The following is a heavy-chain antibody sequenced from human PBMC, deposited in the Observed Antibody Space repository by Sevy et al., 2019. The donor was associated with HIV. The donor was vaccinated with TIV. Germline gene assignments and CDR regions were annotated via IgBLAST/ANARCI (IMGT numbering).Heavy chain of an antibody. CDR1: GFTFNMYW. Sequence: GGSLRLSCAASGFTFNMYWMTWVRQAPGKGLEWVANIKEDGSERNYLDSVKGRFTISRDNAKESLYLQINSLRAEDTAVYYCARHCSGGSCYSLLPHYYYGMDVWGQRTTVTDSS. CDR2: IKEDGSER. J-gene: IGHJ6*02. CDR3: ARHCSGGSCYSLLPHYYYGMDV. D-gene: IGHD2-15*01. V-gene: IGHV3-7*01.